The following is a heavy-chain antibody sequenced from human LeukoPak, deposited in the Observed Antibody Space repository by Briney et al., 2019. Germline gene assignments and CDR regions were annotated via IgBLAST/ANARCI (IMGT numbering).Heavy chain of an antibody. D-gene: IGHD2-21*02. CDR3: ARAVCGGDCHDAFDI. Sequence: ASVKVSCKASGYTFTTYDITWVRQATGQGLEWMGWMNPNSGNTAYAQKFQGRVTITRNTSISTAYMELSSLRSEDTAVYYCARAVCGGDCHDAFDIWGQGTMVTVSS. J-gene: IGHJ3*02. V-gene: IGHV1-8*03. CDR1: GYTFTTYD. CDR2: MNPNSGNT.